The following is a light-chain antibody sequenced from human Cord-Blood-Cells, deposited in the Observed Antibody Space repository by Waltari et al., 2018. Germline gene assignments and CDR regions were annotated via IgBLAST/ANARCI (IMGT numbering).Light chain of an antibody. CDR1: QSVLYSSNNKNY. V-gene: IGKV4-1*01. J-gene: IGKJ4*01. CDR3: QQYYSTPLT. CDR2: WAS. Sequence: DIVMNQSPDSLAVSLGERATINCKYRQSVLYSSNNKNYLAWYQQKPGQPPKLLIYWASTRESGVPDRFSGSGSGTDFTLTISSLQAEDVAVYYCQQYYSTPLTFGGGTKVEIK.